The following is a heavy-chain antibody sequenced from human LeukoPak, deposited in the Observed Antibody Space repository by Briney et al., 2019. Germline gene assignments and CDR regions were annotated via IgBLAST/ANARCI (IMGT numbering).Heavy chain of an antibody. CDR1: GFTFSSYG. D-gene: IGHD1-26*01. CDR3: ARDEGLIVGATTFDY. Sequence: GGTLRLSCAASGFTFSSYGMSWVGQAPGKGLDWVSAISGSGGSTYYADSVKGRFTISRDNSKNTLYLQMNSLRAEDTAVYYCARDEGLIVGATTFDYWGQGTLVTVSS. V-gene: IGHV3-23*01. CDR2: ISGSGGST. J-gene: IGHJ4*02.